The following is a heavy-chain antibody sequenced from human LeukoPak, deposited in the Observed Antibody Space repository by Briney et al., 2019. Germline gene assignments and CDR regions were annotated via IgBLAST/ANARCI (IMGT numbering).Heavy chain of an antibody. J-gene: IGHJ3*01. CDR1: GFMFTSYR. V-gene: IGHV3-7*01. CDR3: ARVWQYYYDYSAFDL. Sequence: GGSLRLSCEASGFMFTSYRMTWVRQAPGKGLVWVGAINQDGSENFLVDSVRGRFTISRDNAKNSLFLQLNSLRAEDTAVYYCARVWQYYYDYSAFDLWGRGTMVTVS. D-gene: IGHD3-16*01. CDR2: INQDGSEN.